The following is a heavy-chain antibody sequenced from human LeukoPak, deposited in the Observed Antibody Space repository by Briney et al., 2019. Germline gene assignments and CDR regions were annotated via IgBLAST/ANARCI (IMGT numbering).Heavy chain of an antibody. CDR1: GYTFTGYY. CDR3: AIHSSGGVNYFDY. CDR2: INPNSGGT. D-gene: IGHD6-19*01. Sequence: GASVKVSCKASGYTFTGYYMHWVRQAPGRGLEWMGWINPNSGGTNYAQKFQGRVTMTRDTSISTAYMELSRLRSDDTAVYYCAIHSSGGVNYFDYWGQGTLVTVSS. V-gene: IGHV1-2*02. J-gene: IGHJ4*02.